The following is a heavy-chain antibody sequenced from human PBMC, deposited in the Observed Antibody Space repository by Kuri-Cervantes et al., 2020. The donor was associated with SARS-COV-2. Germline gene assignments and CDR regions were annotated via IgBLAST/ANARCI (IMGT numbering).Heavy chain of an antibody. Sequence: SGPTLVKPTQTLTLTCTFSGFSLTTSVMRMNWIRQPPGKALEWLARIDWDDDKFYSTSLKTRLTISKDTSKNQVVLTMTNMDPVDTATYYCARTYYDILTGYDMGFDYWGQGTLVTVSS. D-gene: IGHD3-9*01. V-gene: IGHV2-70*04. CDR2: IDWDDDK. J-gene: IGHJ4*02. CDR1: GFSLTTSVMR. CDR3: ARTYYDILTGYDMGFDY.